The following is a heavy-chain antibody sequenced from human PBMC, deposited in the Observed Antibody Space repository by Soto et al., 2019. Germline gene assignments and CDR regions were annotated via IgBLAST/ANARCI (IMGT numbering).Heavy chain of an antibody. CDR1: GFTVSSNY. J-gene: IGHJ6*02. Sequence: GGSLRLSCAASGFTVSSNYMSWVRQAPGKGLEWVSVIYSGGSTYYADSVKGRFTISRDNSKNTLYLQMNSLRAEDTAVYYCTSTRPRRYYYYGMDVWGQGTTVTVSS. CDR2: IYSGGST. V-gene: IGHV3-66*01. D-gene: IGHD1-1*01. CDR3: TSTRPRRYYYYGMDV.